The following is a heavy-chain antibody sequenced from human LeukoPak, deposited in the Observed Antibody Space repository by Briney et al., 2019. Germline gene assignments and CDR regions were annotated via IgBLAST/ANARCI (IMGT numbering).Heavy chain of an antibody. D-gene: IGHD4-23*01. Sequence: PSETLSLTCAVSGGSISSSTYYWGWIRQPPGKGLEWIGSIYHSGRTYYNPSLKSRVTISVDTSKNRFSLKLSSVTAADTAVYYCARPADYGGDFDYWGQGALVTVSS. V-gene: IGHV4-39*01. CDR3: ARPADYGGDFDY. J-gene: IGHJ4*02. CDR2: IYHSGRT. CDR1: GGSISSSTYY.